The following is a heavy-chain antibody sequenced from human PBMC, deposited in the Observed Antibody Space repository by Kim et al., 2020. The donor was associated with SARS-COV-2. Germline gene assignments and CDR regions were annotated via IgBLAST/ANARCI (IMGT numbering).Heavy chain of an antibody. CDR1: GFTFSSYW. CDR3: ASSTRGYYYFQH. V-gene: IGHV3-74*01. CDR2: INSDGSST. D-gene: IGHD3-22*01. J-gene: IGHJ1*01. Sequence: GGSLRLSCAASGFTFSSYWMHWVRQAPGKGLVWVSSINSDGSSTSYADSVKDRFTISRENAKNTLYLQMNSLRAEDTAVYYCASSTRGYYYFQHWGQGTL.